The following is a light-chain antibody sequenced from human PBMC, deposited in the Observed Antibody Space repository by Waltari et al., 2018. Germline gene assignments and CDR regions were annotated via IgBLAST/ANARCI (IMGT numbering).Light chain of an antibody. V-gene: IGKV3-11*01. CDR1: QSVSSY. CDR3: QQRTNSRT. Sequence: EIVLTQSPATLSLSPGERATLSCRASQSVSSYLAWYQQKPGQAPRLLIYDASNRATVIPARFTGSGSGTDFTLTISSLEPEDFAVYYCQQRTNSRTFGQGTKVEIK. J-gene: IGKJ1*01. CDR2: DAS.